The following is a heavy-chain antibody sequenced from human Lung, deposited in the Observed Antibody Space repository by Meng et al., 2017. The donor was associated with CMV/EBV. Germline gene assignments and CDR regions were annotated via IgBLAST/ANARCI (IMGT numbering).Heavy chain of an antibody. CDR1: GGSISSYY. Sequence: SXTXSLTCTVSGGSISSYYWSWIRQPPGKGLEWIGYIYYSGSTNYNPSLKTRVTISVDTSKNQFPLKLSSVTAADTAVYYCARDNDWGPDYWGQGTLVTVSS. CDR3: ARDNDWGPDY. CDR2: IYYSGST. D-gene: IGHD7-27*01. V-gene: IGHV4-59*01. J-gene: IGHJ4*02.